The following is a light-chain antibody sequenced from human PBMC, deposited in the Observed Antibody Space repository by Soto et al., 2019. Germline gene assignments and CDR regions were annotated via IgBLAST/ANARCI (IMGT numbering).Light chain of an antibody. CDR3: QQLNSYPLT. V-gene: IGKV1-9*01. Sequence: DIQLTQSPSFLSASVGDRVTITCRASQGISSYLAWYQQKPEKAPKLLIYAASTLQSGVPSRFSGSGSGTEFTLTIRSLQPEDFATYYCQQLNSYPLTFGPRTKVDIK. CDR2: AAS. J-gene: IGKJ3*01. CDR1: QGISSY.